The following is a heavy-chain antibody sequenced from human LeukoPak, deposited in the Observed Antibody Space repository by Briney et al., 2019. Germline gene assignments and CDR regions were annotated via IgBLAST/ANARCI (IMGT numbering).Heavy chain of an antibody. Sequence: GASVKVSCKASGYTFTSYAMNWVRQAPGQGLEWMGWINPNSGGTNYAQKFQGRVTMTRDTSISTAYMELSRLRSDDTAVYYCQCSGSYFDYWGQGTLVTVSS. CDR1: GYTFTSYA. J-gene: IGHJ4*02. V-gene: IGHV1-2*02. CDR3: QCSGSYFDY. D-gene: IGHD3-10*02. CDR2: INPNSGGT.